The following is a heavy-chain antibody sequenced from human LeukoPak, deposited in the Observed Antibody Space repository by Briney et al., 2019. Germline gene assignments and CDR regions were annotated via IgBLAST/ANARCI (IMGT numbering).Heavy chain of an antibody. CDR2: INPNSGGT. Sequence: ASVKVSCKAPGYTFTGYYMHWVRQAPGQGLEWMGWINPNSGGTNYAQKFQGRVTMTRDTSISTAYMELSRLRSDDTAVYYCARDRDTIFGVVSDAFDIWGQGTMVTVSS. D-gene: IGHD3-3*01. J-gene: IGHJ3*02. CDR1: GYTFTGYY. CDR3: ARDRDTIFGVVSDAFDI. V-gene: IGHV1-2*02.